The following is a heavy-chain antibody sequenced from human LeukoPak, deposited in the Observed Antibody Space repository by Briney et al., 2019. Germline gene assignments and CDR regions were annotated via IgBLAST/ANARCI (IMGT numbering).Heavy chain of an antibody. CDR2: IYPGDSDT. Sequence: GESLKLYCKGAGYIFPYYLIGWVRQPPGKGLEWMGIIYPGDSDTRYSPSFQGQVTISADKSISTAYLQWSSLKASDTAMYYCARIVKDQRPGTTVNTVYGTEVRGQGTTVTVSS. V-gene: IGHV5-51*01. CDR1: GYIFPYYL. J-gene: IGHJ6*02. D-gene: IGHD4-17*01. CDR3: ARIVKDQRPGTTVNTVYGTEV.